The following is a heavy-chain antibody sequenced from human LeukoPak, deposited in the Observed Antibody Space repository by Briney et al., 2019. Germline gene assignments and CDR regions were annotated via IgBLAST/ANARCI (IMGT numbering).Heavy chain of an antibody. D-gene: IGHD6-19*01. J-gene: IGHJ4*02. V-gene: IGHV4-59*01. CDR1: GGSISSYY. CDR3: ASTVRYSSGWYGYYFDY. Sequence: SETLSLTCTVSGGSISSYYWSWIRQPPGKGLEWIGYIYYSGSTNYNPSPKSRVTISVDTSKNQFSLKLSSVTAADTAVYYCASTVRYSSGWYGYYFDYWGQGTLVTVSS. CDR2: IYYSGST.